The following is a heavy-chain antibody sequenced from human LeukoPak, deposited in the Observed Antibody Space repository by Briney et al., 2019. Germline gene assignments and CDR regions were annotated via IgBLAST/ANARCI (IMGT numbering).Heavy chain of an antibody. Sequence: GGSLRLSCAASGFTFSSYSMNWVRQAPGKGLEWVSSISSSSSYIYYADSVKGRFTISRDNAKNSLYLQMNSLRAEDTAVYYCARTPYSYGWVFDYWGQGTLVTVSS. CDR2: ISSSSSYI. CDR1: GFTFSSYS. V-gene: IGHV3-21*01. CDR3: ARTPYSYGWVFDY. D-gene: IGHD5-18*01. J-gene: IGHJ4*02.